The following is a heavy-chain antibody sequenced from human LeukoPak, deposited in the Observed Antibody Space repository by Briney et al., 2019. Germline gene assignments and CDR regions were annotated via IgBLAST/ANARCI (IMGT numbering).Heavy chain of an antibody. J-gene: IGHJ3*02. CDR2: INHSGST. V-gene: IGHV4-34*01. D-gene: IGHD3-22*01. CDR1: GGSFSGYY. CDR3: ARGPSSVYDSSHFTHDAFDI. Sequence: SETLSLTCAVYGGSFSGYYWSWIRQPPGKGLEWIGEINHSGSTNYNPSLKSRVTISVDTSKNQFSLKLSSVTAADTAVYYCARGPSSVYDSSHFTHDAFDIWGQGTMVTVSS.